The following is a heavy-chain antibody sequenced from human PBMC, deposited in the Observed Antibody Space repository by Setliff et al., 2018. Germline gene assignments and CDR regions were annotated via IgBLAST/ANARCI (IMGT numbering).Heavy chain of an antibody. CDR2: IKQDGSEK. CDR3: ARAGGIGNYNWDV. CDR1: GFIFSMYK. Sequence: GGSLRLSCEASGFIFSMYKMSWVRQAPGKGLEWVANIKQDGSEKYYVDSVKGRFTISRDDAKKSLYLQMTSLGAEDTAVYYCARAGGIGNYNWDVWGKGTTVTVSS. V-gene: IGHV3-7*04. D-gene: IGHD3-16*01. J-gene: IGHJ6*03.